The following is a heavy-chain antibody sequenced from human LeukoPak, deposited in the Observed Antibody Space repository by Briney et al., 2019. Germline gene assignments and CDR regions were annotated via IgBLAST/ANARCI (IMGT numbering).Heavy chain of an antibody. CDR3: ARGITMVRGVITPPDY. D-gene: IGHD3-10*01. CDR1: GYTFTGYY. V-gene: IGHV1-18*04. CDR2: ISAYNGNT. Sequence: GASVKVSCKASGYTFTGYYMHWVRQAPGQGLEWMGWISAYNGNTNYAQKLQGRVTMTTDTSTSTAYMELRSLRSDDTAVYYCARGITMVRGVITPPDYWGQGTLVTVSS. J-gene: IGHJ4*02.